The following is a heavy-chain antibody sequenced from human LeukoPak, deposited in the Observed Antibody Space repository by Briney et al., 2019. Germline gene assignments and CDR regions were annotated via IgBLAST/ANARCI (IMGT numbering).Heavy chain of an antibody. V-gene: IGHV4-39*07. Sequence: SETLSLTCTVSSGSISSSIYYWGWIRQPPGKGLEWIGTIYYTGSTYYNPSLKSRVTISVDTSKNQFSLKLTSVTAADTVVYYCARAVGTDGYNLWVYWGQGTLVTVSS. D-gene: IGHD5-24*01. CDR3: ARAVGTDGYNLWVY. CDR2: IYYTGST. J-gene: IGHJ4*02. CDR1: SGSISSSIYY.